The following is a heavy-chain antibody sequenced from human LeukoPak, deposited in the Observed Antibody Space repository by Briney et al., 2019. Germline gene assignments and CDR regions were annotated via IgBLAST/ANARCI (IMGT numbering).Heavy chain of an antibody. CDR3: ARDLGGTTVTPVY. Sequence: GGSLRLSCAASGFTFSSYSMNWVRQAPGKGLEWVSSISSASSYIYYADSVKGRFTISRDNAKNSLYLQMNSLRAEDTAVYYCARDLGGTTVTPVYWGQGTLVTVSS. J-gene: IGHJ4*02. CDR2: ISSASSYI. D-gene: IGHD4-17*01. CDR1: GFTFSSYS. V-gene: IGHV3-21*01.